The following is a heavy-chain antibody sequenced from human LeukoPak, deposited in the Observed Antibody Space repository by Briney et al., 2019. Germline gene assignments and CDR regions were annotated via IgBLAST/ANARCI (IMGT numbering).Heavy chain of an antibody. CDR2: ISAYNGNT. J-gene: IGHJ5*02. CDR1: GYTFTSYG. Sequence: ASVKVSCKASGYTFTSYGISWLRQAPGQGLEWMGWISAYNGNTNYAQKVQGRVTMTTDTSTSTAYMELRSLRSDDTAVYYCARDCSTHRCSFFPWGQGTLVTVSS. CDR3: ARDCSTHRCSFFP. V-gene: IGHV1-18*01. D-gene: IGHD2-2*01.